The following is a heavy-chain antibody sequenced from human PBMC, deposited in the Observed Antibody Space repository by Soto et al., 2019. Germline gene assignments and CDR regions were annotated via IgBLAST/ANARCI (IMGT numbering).Heavy chain of an antibody. Sequence: ASVKVSCKASGYTFTGYYMHWVRQAPGRGLEWMGWINPNSGGTNYAQKFQGRVTMTRDTSISTAYMELSRLRSDDTAVYYCARDHYDILTGYYYYGMDVWGQGTTVTVSS. J-gene: IGHJ6*02. CDR2: INPNSGGT. CDR3: ARDHYDILTGYYYYGMDV. D-gene: IGHD3-9*01. CDR1: GYTFTGYY. V-gene: IGHV1-2*02.